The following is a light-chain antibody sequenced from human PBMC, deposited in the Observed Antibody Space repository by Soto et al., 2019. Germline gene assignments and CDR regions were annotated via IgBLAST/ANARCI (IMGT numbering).Light chain of an antibody. CDR2: EVS. Sequence: QSVLTQPASVSGSPGQSITISCTGTSSDVGGYNWVAWYQQHPGKVPKLIIYEVSNRPSGVSNRFSGSKSGNTASLTISGLQAEDEAHYYCSSYSASGIHVFGGGTKLTVL. V-gene: IGLV2-14*01. CDR1: SSDVGGYNW. CDR3: SSYSASGIHV. J-gene: IGLJ2*01.